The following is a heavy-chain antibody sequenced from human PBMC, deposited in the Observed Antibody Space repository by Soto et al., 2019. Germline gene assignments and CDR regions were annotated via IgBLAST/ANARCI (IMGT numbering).Heavy chain of an antibody. CDR3: AGSTYCSGGSCYPGYADY. CDR1: GGSISSYY. V-gene: IGHV4-59*08. D-gene: IGHD2-15*01. Sequence: QVQLQESGPGLVKPSETLSLTCTVSGGSISSYYWSWIRQPPGKGLEWIGYIYYSGSTNYNPSLKSRVTISVEPSKNQFSLKLSSVTAADTAVYYCAGSTYCSGGSCYPGYADYWGQGTLVTVSS. J-gene: IGHJ4*02. CDR2: IYYSGST.